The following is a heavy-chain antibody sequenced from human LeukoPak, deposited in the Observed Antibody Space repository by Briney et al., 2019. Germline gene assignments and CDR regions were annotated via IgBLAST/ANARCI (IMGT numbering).Heavy chain of an antibody. J-gene: IGHJ6*02. CDR2: ISSSRSTI. CDR3: ARDYGDHHYYYGMDV. Sequence: PGGSLRLSCAASGFTFSSYGMNWVRQAPGKGLEWVSYISSSRSTIYYADSVKGRFTISRDNAKNSLYLQMNSLRDEDTAVYYCARDYGDHHYYYGMDVWGQGTTVTVSS. V-gene: IGHV3-48*02. D-gene: IGHD4-17*01. CDR1: GFTFSSYG.